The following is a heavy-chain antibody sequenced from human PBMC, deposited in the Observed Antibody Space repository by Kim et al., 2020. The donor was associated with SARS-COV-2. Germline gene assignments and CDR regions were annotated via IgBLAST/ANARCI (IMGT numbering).Heavy chain of an antibody. V-gene: IGHV3-30*18. CDR1: GFTFNTYG. CDR2: ISYDGSNK. J-gene: IGHJ4*02. CDR3: AKSFRGSYFGDDY. Sequence: GGSLRLSCAASGFTFNTYGMHWVRQAPGKGLEWVAVISYDGSNKYYADSVKGRFTISRDNSKNTLYLQMNSLRIEDTAVYYCAKSFRGSYFGDDYWGQGTLVPVSS. D-gene: IGHD1-26*01.